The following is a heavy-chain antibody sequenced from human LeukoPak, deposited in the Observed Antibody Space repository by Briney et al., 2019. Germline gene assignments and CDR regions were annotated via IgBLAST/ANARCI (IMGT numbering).Heavy chain of an antibody. CDR2: INTNSGGT. CDR3: ARHGRRGAFDP. Sequence: ASVKVSCTASGYTFTGYYMHWVRQAPGQGLEWMGWINTNSGGTTYAQQFQGRVTITRYTSISTAYMKLSRLRSDDTAVYYCARHGRRGAFDPGGQGTLVTVSA. CDR1: GYTFTGYY. D-gene: IGHD4-17*01. J-gene: IGHJ5*02. V-gene: IGHV1-2*02.